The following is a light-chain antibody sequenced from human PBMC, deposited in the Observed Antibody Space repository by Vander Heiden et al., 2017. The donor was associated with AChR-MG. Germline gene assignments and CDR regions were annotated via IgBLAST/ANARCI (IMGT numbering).Light chain of an antibody. Sequence: VLTQSPATLSVSPGEGATLPCRASQSVNSNLAWYQQKPGQAPKLLIYGASTRATGIPARFSGSGSGTEFTLTISSLQSEDVAVYYCQQCNNGPHTFGGGTKVEFK. CDR3: QQCNNGPHT. V-gene: IGKV3-15*01. CDR1: QSVNSN. J-gene: IGKJ4*01. CDR2: GAS.